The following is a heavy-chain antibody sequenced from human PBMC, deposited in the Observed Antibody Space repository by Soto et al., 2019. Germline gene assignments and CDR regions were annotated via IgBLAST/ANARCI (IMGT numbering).Heavy chain of an antibody. J-gene: IGHJ5*02. D-gene: IGHD3-10*01. CDR3: ARRPTMVRGVVRFRFDP. Sequence: SETLSLTCAVYGGSFSGYYWSWIRQPPGKGLEWIGEINHSGSTNYNPSLKSRVTISVDTSKNQFSLKLSSVTAADTAVYYCARRPTMVRGVVRFRFDPWGEGTLVTVYS. CDR1: GGSFSGYY. CDR2: INHSGST. V-gene: IGHV4-34*01.